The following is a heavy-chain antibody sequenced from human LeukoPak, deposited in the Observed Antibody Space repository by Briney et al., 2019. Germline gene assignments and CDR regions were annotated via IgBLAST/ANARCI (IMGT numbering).Heavy chain of an antibody. Sequence: PSETLSLTCTVSGGSVSSSGSFWGWIRQPPGRGLEWISTIYYSGSTYYNPSLKRLVTISVDTSKNQFSLKVNSVTAADTAVYYCATGTIFGVLLQWGQGTVVTVSS. J-gene: IGHJ4*02. D-gene: IGHD3-3*01. CDR3: ATGTIFGVLLQ. CDR1: GGSVSSSGSF. CDR2: IYYSGST. V-gene: IGHV4-39*01.